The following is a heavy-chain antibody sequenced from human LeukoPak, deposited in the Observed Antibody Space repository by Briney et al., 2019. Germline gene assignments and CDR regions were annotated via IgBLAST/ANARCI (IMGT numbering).Heavy chain of an antibody. CDR2: IYAGDSDT. V-gene: IGHV5-51*01. CDR1: GYSFTSYW. CDR3: ARQKTVDRWFDP. Sequence: GESLQISCKGYGYSFTSYWIGWVRQLPGKGLEWMGIIYAGDSDTRDSPSFQGQVTISVDKSISTAYLQWSSLKASDTAMYYCARQKTVDRWFDPWGQGTLVTVSS. D-gene: IGHD3-22*01. J-gene: IGHJ5*02.